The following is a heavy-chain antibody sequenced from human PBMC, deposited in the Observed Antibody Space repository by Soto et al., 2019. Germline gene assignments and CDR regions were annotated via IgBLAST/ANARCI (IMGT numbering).Heavy chain of an antibody. V-gene: IGHV3-64*01. CDR1: GFTLSGYA. D-gene: IGHD6-6*01. CDR3: ARRARPDFYYMDV. CDR2: ISSNGVGT. Sequence: EVQLAESGGGLAQPGGSLRLSCAASGFTLSGYAMDWVRQAPGKGLGYVSGISSNGVGTYYANSVQGRFTNSRDNSKNTVYLQMGSLRPEDMAVYYCARRARPDFYYMDVWGKGTTVTVSS. J-gene: IGHJ6*03.